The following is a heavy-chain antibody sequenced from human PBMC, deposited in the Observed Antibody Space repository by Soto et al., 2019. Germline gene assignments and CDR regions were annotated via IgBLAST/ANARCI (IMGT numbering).Heavy chain of an antibody. V-gene: IGHV1-18*01. CDR2: ISAYNGNT. J-gene: IGHJ4*02. Sequence: QVQLVQSGAEVKKPGASVKVSCKASGYTFTSYGISWVRQAPGQGLEWMGWISAYNGNTNYAQKLQGRVTMTTDTSTSTAYMELRSLRSDDTAVYYCARDLVPYYYDSSCYYQPLDYWGQGTLVTVSS. CDR1: GYTFTSYG. CDR3: ARDLVPYYYDSSCYYQPLDY. D-gene: IGHD3-22*01.